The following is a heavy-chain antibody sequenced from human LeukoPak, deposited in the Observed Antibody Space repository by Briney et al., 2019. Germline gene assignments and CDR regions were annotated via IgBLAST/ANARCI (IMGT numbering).Heavy chain of an antibody. CDR3: ARDMVGSGGPYNPCSYMDV. Sequence: PGGSLRLSCAASGFTFSSYAMQWVRQAPGKGLEYVSGISSNGGSTYYANSVKGRFIISRDNSKNTLYLQMGSLRAEDKDVYYRARDMVGSGGPYNPCSYMDVWGKGTTVTISS. J-gene: IGHJ6*03. V-gene: IGHV3-64*01. CDR2: ISSNGGST. D-gene: IGHD1-14*01. CDR1: GFTFSSYA.